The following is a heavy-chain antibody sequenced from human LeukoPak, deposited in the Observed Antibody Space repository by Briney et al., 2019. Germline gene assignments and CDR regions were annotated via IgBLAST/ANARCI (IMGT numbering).Heavy chain of an antibody. CDR3: ARGSRTVAQPPNWFDP. D-gene: IGHD4-23*01. CDR1: GFTVSSNS. CDR2: IYSGGNT. Sequence: GGSLRLSCTVSGFTVSSNSMSWVRQAPGKGLEWVSFIYSGGNTHYSDSVKGRFTISRDNSKNTLYLQMNSLRAEDTAVYYCARGSRTVAQPPNWFDPWGQGTLVTVSS. J-gene: IGHJ5*02. V-gene: IGHV3-53*01.